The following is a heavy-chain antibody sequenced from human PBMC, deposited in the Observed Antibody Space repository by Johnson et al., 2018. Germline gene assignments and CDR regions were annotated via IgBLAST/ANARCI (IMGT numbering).Heavy chain of an antibody. D-gene: IGHD6-13*01. Sequence: EVQLVESGGGLVQPGGSLRLSCAASGFTFSSYAMSWVRQAPGKGLEWVSAISGSGGSTYYADSGKGRFTISRDNSKNTLYLQMNSLRAEDTAVYYCARALAAAGTGYYYYGMDVWGQGTTVTVSS. J-gene: IGHJ6*02. V-gene: IGHV3-23*04. CDR2: ISGSGGST. CDR1: GFTFSSYA. CDR3: ARALAAAGTGYYYYGMDV.